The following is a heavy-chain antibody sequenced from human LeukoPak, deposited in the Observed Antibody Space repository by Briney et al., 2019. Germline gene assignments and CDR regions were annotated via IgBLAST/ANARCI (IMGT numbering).Heavy chain of an antibody. CDR3: ASEVVAVAGNYFDY. J-gene: IGHJ4*02. Sequence: GGSLTLSCAASGFALSSYTMGWVRRASGKRLEWVSGISAGADVIFYADPVKGRFTISRDNSKNTLYLQMNSLRAEDSAEYYCASEVVAVAGNYFDYWGQGTLVTVSS. V-gene: IGHV3-23*01. D-gene: IGHD6-19*01. CDR1: GFALSSYT. CDR2: ISAGADVI.